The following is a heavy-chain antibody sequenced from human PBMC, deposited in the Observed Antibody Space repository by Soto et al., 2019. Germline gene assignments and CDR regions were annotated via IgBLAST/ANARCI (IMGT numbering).Heavy chain of an antibody. Sequence: ASVKVSCKASGYTFTSYAMHWVRRAPGQRLEWMGWINAGNGNTKYSQKFQGRVTITRDTSASTAYMELSSLRSEDTAVYYCAREAGVLRFLEWSPFPMDVWGQGTTVTVSS. CDR1: GYTFTSYA. V-gene: IGHV1-3*01. D-gene: IGHD3-3*01. J-gene: IGHJ6*02. CDR2: INAGNGNT. CDR3: AREAGVLRFLEWSPFPMDV.